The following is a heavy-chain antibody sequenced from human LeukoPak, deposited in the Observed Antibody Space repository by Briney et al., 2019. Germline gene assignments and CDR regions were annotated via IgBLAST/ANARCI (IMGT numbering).Heavy chain of an antibody. CDR1: GFIFDDYA. Sequence: GGSLRLSCAASGFIFDDYAMHWVRQAPGKGLEWVSLINWDGDSTHYADSVKGRFTISRDNAKTSLYLQINSLRAEDTAVYYCARDSYWLGGTIGAFDIWGQGTMVTVSS. J-gene: IGHJ3*02. V-gene: IGHV3-43D*03. D-gene: IGHD3-10*01. CDR3: ARDSYWLGGTIGAFDI. CDR2: INWDGDST.